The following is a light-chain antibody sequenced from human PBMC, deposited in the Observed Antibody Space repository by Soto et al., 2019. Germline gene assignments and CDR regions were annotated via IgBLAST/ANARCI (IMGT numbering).Light chain of an antibody. V-gene: IGLV3-1*01. CDR1: KLGDKY. Sequence: SYELTQPPSVSVSPGQTASITCSGDKLGDKYACWYQQKPGQSPVLVIYQDSKRPSGIPERFSGSNSGNTATLTIGGTQAMDEADYYCQAWDSSTVVVFGGGTQLTVL. J-gene: IGLJ2*01. CDR3: QAWDSSTVVV. CDR2: QDS.